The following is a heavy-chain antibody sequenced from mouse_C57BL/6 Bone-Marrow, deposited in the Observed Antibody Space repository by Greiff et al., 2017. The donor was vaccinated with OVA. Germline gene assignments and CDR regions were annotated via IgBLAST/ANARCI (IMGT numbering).Heavy chain of an antibody. CDR3: ARNRGLGPTWFAY. D-gene: IGHD4-1*01. J-gene: IGHJ3*01. CDR1: GFSLTSYA. CDR2: IWTGGGT. V-gene: IGHV2-9-1*01. Sequence: VKLVESGPGLVAPSQSLSITCTVSGFSLTSYAISWVRQPPGKGLEWLGVIWTGGGTNYTSALKSRLSISKDNSKSQVFLKMNSLQTDDTARYYCARNRGLGPTWFAYWGQGTLVTVPA.